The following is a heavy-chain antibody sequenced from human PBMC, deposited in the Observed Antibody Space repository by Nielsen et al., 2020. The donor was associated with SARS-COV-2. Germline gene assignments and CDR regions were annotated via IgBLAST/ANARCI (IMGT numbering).Heavy chain of an antibody. J-gene: IGHJ4*02. Sequence: SETLSLTCAISGDSVSSNSAAWNWIRQSPSRGLEWLGRTYYRSKWYNDYAVSVKSRITINPDTSKNQFSLQLNSVTPEDTAVYFCARLEFSPSSGWYLDYWGQGTLVTVSS. CDR2: TYYRSKWYN. CDR3: ARLEFSPSSGWYLDY. CDR1: GDSVSSNSAA. V-gene: IGHV6-1*01. D-gene: IGHD6-19*01.